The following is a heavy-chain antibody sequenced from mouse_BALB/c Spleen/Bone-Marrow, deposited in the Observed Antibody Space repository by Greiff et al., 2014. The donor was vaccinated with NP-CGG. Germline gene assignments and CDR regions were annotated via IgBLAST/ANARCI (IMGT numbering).Heavy chain of an antibody. CDR2: INPSTGYT. V-gene: IGHV1-7*01. CDR3: XRSNYYGSKDY. J-gene: IGHJ2*01. CDR1: GYTFTSYW. D-gene: IGHD1-1*01. Sequence: QVQLQQSGAELAKPGASVKMSCKASGYTFTSYWMHWVKQRPGQGLEWIGYINPSTGYTEYNQKFKDKATLTADKSSSTAYMQLXXXXXXXXXXXXXXRSNYYGSKDYWGQGTTLTVSX.